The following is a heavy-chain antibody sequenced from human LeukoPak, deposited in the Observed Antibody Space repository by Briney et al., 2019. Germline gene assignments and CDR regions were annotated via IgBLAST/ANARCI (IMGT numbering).Heavy chain of an antibody. J-gene: IGHJ3*02. D-gene: IGHD1-26*01. Sequence: SETLSLTCTVSGGSISTYYWSWIRQPPGEGLEWIGSIYYSGTTNSNPSLKSRATISVDTSKNHLSLKVNSVTAADTAVYYCASGASGTLYDAFDIWGQGTTVTVSS. CDR2: IYYSGTT. V-gene: IGHV4-59*01. CDR1: GGSISTYY. CDR3: ASGASGTLYDAFDI.